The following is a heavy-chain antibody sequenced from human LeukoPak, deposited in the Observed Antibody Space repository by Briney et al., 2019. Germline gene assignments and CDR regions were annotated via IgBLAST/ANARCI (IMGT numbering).Heavy chain of an antibody. CDR1: GGSISSSSYY. V-gene: IGHV4-39*07. Sequence: SETLSLTCTVPGGSISSSSYYWGWIRQPPGKGLEWIGSIYYSGSTYYNPSLKSRVTISVDTSKNQFSLKLSSVTAADTAVYYCAMTSITIFGGFDPWGQGTLVTVSS. D-gene: IGHD3-3*01. CDR3: AMTSITIFGGFDP. J-gene: IGHJ5*02. CDR2: IYYSGST.